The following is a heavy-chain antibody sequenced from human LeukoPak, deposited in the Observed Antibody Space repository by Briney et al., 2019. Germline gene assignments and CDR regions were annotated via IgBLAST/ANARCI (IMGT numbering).Heavy chain of an antibody. CDR2: INPNSGGT. Sequence: ASVKVSCKASGYTFTGYYIHWVRQAPGQGLEWMGWINPNSGGTNYAQKFQGRVTMTMDTSITTAYMELSRLRSDDTAVYYCARDLDYYGSGSFFNIWGQGTMVTVSS. D-gene: IGHD3-10*01. J-gene: IGHJ3*02. CDR1: GYTFTGYY. CDR3: ARDLDYYGSGSFFNI. V-gene: IGHV1-2*02.